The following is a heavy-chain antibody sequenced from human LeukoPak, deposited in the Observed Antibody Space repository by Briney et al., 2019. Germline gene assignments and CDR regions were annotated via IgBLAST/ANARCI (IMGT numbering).Heavy chain of an antibody. CDR3: ARGDFWSGYYAHFDY. D-gene: IGHD3-3*01. J-gene: IGHJ4*02. CDR1: GGTFSSYA. Sequence: ASVKVSCKASGGTFSSYAISWVRQAPGQGLEWMGGIIPIFGTANYAQKLQGRVTITADESTSTAYMELSSLRSEDTAVYYCARGDFWSGYYAHFDYWGQGTLVTVSS. V-gene: IGHV1-69*13. CDR2: IIPIFGTA.